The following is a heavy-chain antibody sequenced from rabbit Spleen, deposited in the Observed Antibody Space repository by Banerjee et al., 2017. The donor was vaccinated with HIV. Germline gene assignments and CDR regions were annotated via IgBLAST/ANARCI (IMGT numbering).Heavy chain of an antibody. CDR1: GLDFSSSYW. CDR3: ARGSATMTMVITGYYLKL. V-gene: IGHV1S45*01. D-gene: IGHD2-1*01. CDR2: IDVTTRGSI. J-gene: IGHJ4*01. Sequence: QEQLVEYGGDLVQPEGSLTLTCKASGLDFSSSYWMCWVRQAPGKGLEWIACIDVTTRGSIHYANWAKGRFTISKTSSTTVTLQMTSLTVADTATYFCARGSATMTMVITGYYLKLWGPGTLVTVS.